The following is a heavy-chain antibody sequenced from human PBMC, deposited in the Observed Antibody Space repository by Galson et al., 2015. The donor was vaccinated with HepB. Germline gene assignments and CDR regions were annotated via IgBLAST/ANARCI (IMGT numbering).Heavy chain of an antibody. Sequence: SLRLSCAASGFTFTTFCMHWVRQAPGTGLEWVARIGSGGSSTYYAHYLQGRFTISRDKSKNTVYMQMNSLRAEDTAVYYCARGRGYGSGGTCYPGGYFDYCGQGTVVTVSS. J-gene: IGHJ4*02. CDR2: IGSGGSST. V-gene: IGHV3-33*01. D-gene: IGHD2-15*01. CDR3: ARGRGYGSGGTCYPGGYFDY. CDR1: GFTFTTFC.